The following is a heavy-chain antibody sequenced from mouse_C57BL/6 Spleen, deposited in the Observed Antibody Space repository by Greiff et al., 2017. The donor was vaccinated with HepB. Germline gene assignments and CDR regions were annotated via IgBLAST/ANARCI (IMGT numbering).Heavy chain of an antibody. J-gene: IGHJ4*01. Sequence: QVQLKQSGPELVKPGASVKISCKASGYSFTSYYIHWVKQRPGQGLEWIGWIYPGSGNTKYNEKFKGKATLTADTSSSTAYMQLSSLTSEDSAVYYCARYTTDAMDYWGQGTSVTVSS. CDR3: ARYTTDAMDY. CDR2: IYPGSGNT. D-gene: IGHD1-1*01. CDR1: GYSFTSYY. V-gene: IGHV1-66*01.